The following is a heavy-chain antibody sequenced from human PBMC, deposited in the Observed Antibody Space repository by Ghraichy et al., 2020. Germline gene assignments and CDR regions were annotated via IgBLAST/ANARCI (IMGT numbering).Heavy chain of an antibody. Sequence: GESLNISCSASGFTFSSYAMHRVRQAPGKGLEYVSAISSNGGSTYYADSVKGRFTISRDNSKNTLYLQMSSLRAEDTAVYYCVTTVVTRPRNAFDIWGQGTMVTVSS. CDR2: ISSNGGST. V-gene: IGHV3-64D*06. J-gene: IGHJ3*02. CDR3: VTTVVTRPRNAFDI. CDR1: GFTFSSYA. D-gene: IGHD4-23*01.